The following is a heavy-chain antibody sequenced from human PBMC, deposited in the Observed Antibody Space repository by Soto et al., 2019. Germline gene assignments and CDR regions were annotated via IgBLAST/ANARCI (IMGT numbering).Heavy chain of an antibody. CDR1: GSTFSNLW. J-gene: IGHJ3*01. D-gene: IGHD3-16*01. CDR2: IKSNVNCGTT. V-gene: IGHV3-15*01. CDR3: TTDRPCSRGGVSVP. Sequence: EVQLVESGGGLIKPGGSVRLSCVVSGSTFSNLWMTWVRQAPGKGLEWVGRIKSNVNCGTTDYAAPVKGRFTISRDDSKDTLYFDMNSLKTEYSAVYYCTTDRPCSRGGVSVPWGQGAMVTVSS.